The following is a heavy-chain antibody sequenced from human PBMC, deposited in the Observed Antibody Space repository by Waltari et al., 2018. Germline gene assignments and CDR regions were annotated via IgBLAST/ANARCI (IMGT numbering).Heavy chain of an antibody. CDR2: IYYSGST. CDR3: ARAGHYYDSSGYYHDEFYFDY. D-gene: IGHD3-22*01. V-gene: IGHV4-59*01. CDR1: GGHISSYY. J-gene: IGHJ4*02. Sequence: QVQLQESGPGLVKPSETLSLTCPVSGGHISSYYWSWIRTHPGKGLEWNGYIYYSGSTNYNPSLKIRVTISVDTSKNQFSLKLSSVTAADTAVYYCARAGHYYDSSGYYHDEFYFDYWGQGTLVTVSS.